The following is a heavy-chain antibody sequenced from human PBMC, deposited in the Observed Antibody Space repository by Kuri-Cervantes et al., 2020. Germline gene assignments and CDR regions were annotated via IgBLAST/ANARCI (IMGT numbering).Heavy chain of an antibody. CDR3: ARGVSGYDSPADYYYGMDV. V-gene: IGHV1-69*13. J-gene: IGHJ6*02. D-gene: IGHD5-12*01. CDR1: GYTFTGYY. Sequence: SVKVSCKASGYTFTGYYMHWARQAPGQGLEWMGGIIPIFGTANYAQKFQGRVTITADESTSTAYMELSSLRSEDTAVYYCARGVSGYDSPADYYYGMDVWGQGTTVTVSS. CDR2: IIPIFGTA.